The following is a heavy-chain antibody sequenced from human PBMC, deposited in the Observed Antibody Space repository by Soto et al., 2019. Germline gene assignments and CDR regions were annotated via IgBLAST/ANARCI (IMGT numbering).Heavy chain of an antibody. D-gene: IGHD2-15*01. CDR3: ASGYCSGGSCYPFSPGMDV. J-gene: IGHJ6*02. Sequence: QLQLQESGSGLVKPSQTLSLTCAVSGGSISSGGYSWSWIRQPPGKALEWIGYIYHSGSTYYNPSLKSRVTISVDRSKNQFSLKLSSVTAADTAVYYCASGYCSGGSCYPFSPGMDVWGQGTTVTVSS. CDR2: IYHSGST. CDR1: GGSISSGGYS. V-gene: IGHV4-30-2*01.